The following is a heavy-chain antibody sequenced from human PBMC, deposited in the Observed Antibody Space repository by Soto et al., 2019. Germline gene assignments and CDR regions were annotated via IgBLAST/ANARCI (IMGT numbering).Heavy chain of an antibody. J-gene: IGHJ3*02. CDR3: ARGSEGLWEIDDFWSGNDAFDI. CDR1: GFTFSNYV. Sequence: GGSLRLSCAASGFTFSNYVMRWVRQAPGKGLEWVSAICYDGSNTYYADSVKGRLTISRDNSKNTLYLQMNSLRAEDTAVYYCARGSEGLWEIDDFWSGNDAFDIWGQGTMVTVSS. D-gene: IGHD3-3*01. V-gene: IGHV3-33*08. CDR2: ICYDGSNT.